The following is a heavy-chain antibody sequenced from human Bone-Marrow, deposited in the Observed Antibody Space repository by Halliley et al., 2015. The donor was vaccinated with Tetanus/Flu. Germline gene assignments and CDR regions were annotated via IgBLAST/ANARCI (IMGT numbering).Heavy chain of an antibody. CDR2: IYHSGIT. V-gene: IGHV4-31*02. J-gene: IGHJ6*02. CDR1: GGSISSDGYY. D-gene: IGHD2-15*01. Sequence: LRLSCNVSGGSISSDGYYWTWIRHHPGRGLEWIGYIYHSGITFSNPSLKSRTTISVGTSKNQFSLKLLSVTAADSAVYFCARAVVRHRYYSGMDVWGQGATVTVSS. CDR3: ARAVVRHRYYSGMDV.